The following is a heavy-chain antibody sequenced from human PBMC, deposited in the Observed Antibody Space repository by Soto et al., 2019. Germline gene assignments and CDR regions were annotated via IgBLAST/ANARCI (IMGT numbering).Heavy chain of an antibody. V-gene: IGHV3-30*03. CDR1: GFTFSSYG. J-gene: IGHJ4*02. CDR3: ARDQYIAVAGTRAQEFDY. D-gene: IGHD6-19*01. CDR2: ISYDGSNK. Sequence: PGGSLRLSCSACGFTFSSYGMHWVRQAPGKGLEWVAVISYDGSNKYYADSVKGRFTISRDNAKNSLYLQMNSLRAEDTAVYYCARDQYIAVAGTRAQEFDYWGQGTLVTVSS.